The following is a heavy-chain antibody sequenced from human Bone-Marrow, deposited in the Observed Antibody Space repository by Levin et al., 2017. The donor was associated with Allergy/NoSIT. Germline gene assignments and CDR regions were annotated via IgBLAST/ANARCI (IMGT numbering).Heavy chain of an antibody. V-gene: IGHV1-2*02. D-gene: IGHD3-10*01. CDR3: AREGKLYES. Sequence: ASVKVSCKTSGYTFTDHYLHWVRQAPGQGLEWMGWISPSTGGTNFARKFQDRVTMTTDTSISTVYMELRSLRLDDTAIYYCAREGKLYESWGQGTLVTVSS. CDR2: ISPSTGGT. CDR1: GYTFTDHY. J-gene: IGHJ1*01.